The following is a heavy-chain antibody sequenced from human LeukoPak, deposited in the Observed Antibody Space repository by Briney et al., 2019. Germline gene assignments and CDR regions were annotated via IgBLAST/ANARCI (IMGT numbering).Heavy chain of an antibody. D-gene: IGHD3-10*01. J-gene: IGHJ4*02. CDR3: ARVSTTYYYGSGSYSHFDY. Sequence: SETLSLTCIVSGGSISSTSYYWGWIRQPPGKGLEWIGNIYYSGSTHYNPSLKSRVTISVDTSKNQFSLKLSSVTAADTAVYYCARVSTTYYYGSGSYSHFDYWGQGTLVTVSS. CDR2: IYYSGST. V-gene: IGHV4-39*07. CDR1: GGSISSTSYY.